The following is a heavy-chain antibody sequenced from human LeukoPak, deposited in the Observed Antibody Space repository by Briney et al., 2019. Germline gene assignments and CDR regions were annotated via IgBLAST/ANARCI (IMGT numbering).Heavy chain of an antibody. V-gene: IGHV3-30*04. J-gene: IGHJ6*03. D-gene: IGHD3-10*01. CDR2: ISYDGSNK. CDR3: ARAHTMVRGRRDDYYYMDV. Sequence: GGSLRLSCAASGFTFSSYAMHWVRQAPGKGLEWVAVISYDGSNKYYADSVKGRFTISRDNSKNTLYLQMNSLRAEDTAVYYCARAHTMVRGRRDDYYYMDVWGKGTTVTVSS. CDR1: GFTFSSYA.